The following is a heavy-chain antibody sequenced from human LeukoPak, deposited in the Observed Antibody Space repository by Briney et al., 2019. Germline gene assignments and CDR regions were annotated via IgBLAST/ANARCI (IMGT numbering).Heavy chain of an antibody. D-gene: IGHD1-26*01. CDR3: ARITSGRSTYYFDY. CDR2: ISRTSSYI. Sequence: PGGSLRLSCAASGFTFSTYSINWVRQAPGEGLEWVSSISRTSSYIYYADSVKGRFTISRDNAKNSLYLQMNSLRAEDTAVYYCARITSGRSTYYFDYWGQGTLVTVSS. CDR1: GFTFSTYS. J-gene: IGHJ4*02. V-gene: IGHV3-21*01.